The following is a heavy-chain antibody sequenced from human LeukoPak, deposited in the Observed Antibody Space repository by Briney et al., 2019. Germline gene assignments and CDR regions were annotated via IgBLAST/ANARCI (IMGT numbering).Heavy chain of an antibody. J-gene: IGHJ4*02. V-gene: IGHV1-2*02. CDR3: ARGGYCSSTSCYYVDY. Sequence: ASVKVSCKASGYTFTGYYMHWVRQAPGQGLEWIGWINPNSGGTNYAQKFQGRVTMTRGTSISTAYMELSRLKSDDTAVYYCARGGYCSSTSCYYVDYWGQGTLVTVSS. CDR1: GYTFTGYY. CDR2: INPNSGGT. D-gene: IGHD2-2*01.